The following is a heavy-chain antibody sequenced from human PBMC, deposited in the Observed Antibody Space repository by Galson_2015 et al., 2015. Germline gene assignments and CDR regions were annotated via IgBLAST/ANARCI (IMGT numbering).Heavy chain of an antibody. CDR2: ISWNSGSI. Sequence: SLRLSCAASGFTFDDYAMHWVRQAPGKGLEWVSGISWNSGSIGYADSVKGRFTISRDNAKNSLYLQMNSLRAEDTALYYCAKDSGLKPERATVTHNWFDPWGQGTLVTVSS. J-gene: IGHJ5*02. CDR1: GFTFDDYA. V-gene: IGHV3-9*01. D-gene: IGHD4-17*01. CDR3: AKDSGLKPERATVTHNWFDP.